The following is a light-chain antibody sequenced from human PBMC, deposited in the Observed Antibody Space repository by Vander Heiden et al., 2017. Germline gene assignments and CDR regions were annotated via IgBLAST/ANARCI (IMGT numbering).Light chain of an antibody. CDR1: HSVRND. CDR3: QQYYIRPPNT. J-gene: IGKJ1*01. Sequence: EKVLTQPPVTVAVSPEERTTPSCTASHSVRNDLSWYQQKPGQAPRLIIYGAATRATGIPARFSGSGSGTEFTLTISSLQPEDYAVYYCQQYYIRPPNTFGQGTRVEIK. V-gene: IGKV3-15*01. CDR2: GAA.